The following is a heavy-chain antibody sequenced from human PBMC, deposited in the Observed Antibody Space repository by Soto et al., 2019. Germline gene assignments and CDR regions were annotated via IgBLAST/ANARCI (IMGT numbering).Heavy chain of an antibody. V-gene: IGHV1-8*01. CDR3: AREGYSSSSGPRGNWFDP. CDR2: VNPNSGNT. CDR1: GYPFTSYD. J-gene: IGHJ5*02. D-gene: IGHD6-6*01. Sequence: GDSVKVCFKASGYPFTSYDINLVRQATGQGLQWLGWVNPNSGNTGYAQKFHGRVTMTKNTSISTAYMELSSLTSEDTAVYYCAREGYSSSSGPRGNWFDPWGQGTMVTVSS.